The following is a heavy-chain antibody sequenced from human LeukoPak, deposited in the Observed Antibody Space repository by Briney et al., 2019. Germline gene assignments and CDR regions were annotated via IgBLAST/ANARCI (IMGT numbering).Heavy chain of an antibody. CDR1: GGSFRDYT. CDR2: SVPIFGTA. Sequence: GSSVKVSCKTSGGSFRDYTISWMRQAPGQGLEWMGRSVPIFGTANYAHKFQGRVTLSTDESSSTAYMELSSLRSEDTAIYYCARSAGYLHLRAVYFDFWGQGTLITVSS. D-gene: IGHD5-24*01. J-gene: IGHJ4*02. CDR3: ARSAGYLHLRAVYFDF. V-gene: IGHV1-69*05.